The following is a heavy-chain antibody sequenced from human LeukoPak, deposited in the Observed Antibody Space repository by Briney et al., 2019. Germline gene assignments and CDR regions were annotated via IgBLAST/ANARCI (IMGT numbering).Heavy chain of an antibody. V-gene: IGHV1-69*13. Sequence: SVKVSCKASGYTFTSYAMNWVRQAPGQGLEWMGGIIPIFGTANYAQKFQGRVTITADESTSTAYMELSSLRSEDTAVYYCARWAAVAGTPKKGLDYWGQGTLVTVSS. CDR2: IIPIFGTA. D-gene: IGHD6-19*01. CDR3: ARWAAVAGTPKKGLDY. J-gene: IGHJ4*02. CDR1: GYTFTSYA.